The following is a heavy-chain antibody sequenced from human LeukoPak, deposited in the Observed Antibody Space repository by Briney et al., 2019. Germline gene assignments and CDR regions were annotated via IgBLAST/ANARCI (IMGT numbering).Heavy chain of an antibody. V-gene: IGHV3-48*01. Sequence: GGSLRLSCAASGFTFSSYSMNWVRQAPGKGLEWVSYISSSSSTIYYADSVKGRFTISRDNAKNSLYLQMNSLRAEDTAVYYCARERGSDYWGQGTLVTVSS. CDR2: ISSSSSTI. CDR3: ARERGSDY. CDR1: GFTFSSYS. J-gene: IGHJ4*02.